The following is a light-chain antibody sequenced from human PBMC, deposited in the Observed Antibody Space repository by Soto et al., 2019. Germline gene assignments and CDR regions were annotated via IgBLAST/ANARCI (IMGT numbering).Light chain of an antibody. CDR3: QQYAGSST. CDR2: GAS. CDR1: QSVSSSS. J-gene: IGKJ1*01. Sequence: EIVLTQSPGTLSLSPGERATLSCRASQSVSSSSLAWYQQKPGQASRLLIFGASSRATGIPDRFSGSGSGTDFTLTISRLEPEDFAVYYCQQYAGSSTFGQGTKVDI. V-gene: IGKV3-20*01.